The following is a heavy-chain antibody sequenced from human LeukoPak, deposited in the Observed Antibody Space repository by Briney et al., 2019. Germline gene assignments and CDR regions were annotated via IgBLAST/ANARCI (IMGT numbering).Heavy chain of an antibody. J-gene: IGHJ6*02. CDR1: GYTFSSYW. Sequence: GESLKISCKGSGYTFSSYWIGWVRQMPGKGLEWMGIIYAGDSDTRYSPSFKGQVTISADKSISTAYLQWSSLEASDTAIYYCARRGTSAYYYAMDVWGQGTTVTVSS. CDR3: ARRGTSAYYYAMDV. V-gene: IGHV5-51*01. D-gene: IGHD6-25*01. CDR2: IYAGDSDT.